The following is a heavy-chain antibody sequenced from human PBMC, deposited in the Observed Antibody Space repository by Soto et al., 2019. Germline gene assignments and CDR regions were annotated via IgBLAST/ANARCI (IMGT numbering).Heavy chain of an antibody. CDR1: GFLFSRFG. V-gene: IGHV3-33*01. Sequence: QVQLVESGGGVVRPGASLRLSCAASGFLFSRFGMHWVRQAPGKGLEWVAVIVKHGGRKDYADSVRGRFTISRDNSRNTLLLENSSRRVEDTAIYNCAIDDEYDDNVLDYWGQGTRVTVSS. CDR3: AIDDEYDDNVLDY. D-gene: IGHD1-1*01. CDR2: IVKHGGRK. J-gene: IGHJ4*02.